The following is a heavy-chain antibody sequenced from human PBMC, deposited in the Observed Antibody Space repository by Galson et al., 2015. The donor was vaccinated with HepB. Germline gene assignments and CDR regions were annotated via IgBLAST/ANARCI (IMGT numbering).Heavy chain of an antibody. CDR1: GFTFSDYS. CDR3: ARVADSHYGDHTHFDS. V-gene: IGHV3-11*06. CDR2: VSSNTIYT. D-gene: IGHD4-17*01. J-gene: IGHJ4*02. Sequence: SLSISCAASGFTFSDYSMSWIRQAPGTGLDWLASVSSNTIYTNYAASVKGRFTVSRDNVKNSISLQMNRLSVEDTAMYYCARVADSHYGDHTHFDSWGQGALVTVSS.